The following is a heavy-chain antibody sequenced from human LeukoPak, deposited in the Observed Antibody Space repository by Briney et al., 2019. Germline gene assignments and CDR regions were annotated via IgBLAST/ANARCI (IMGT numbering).Heavy chain of an antibody. CDR2: ISTDGSTT. J-gene: IGHJ4*02. CDR3: TRDRTTVTLFDY. Sequence: PGGSLRLSCAASGFTFSSHWMHWVRQAPGKGLVLVSRISTDGSTTGYAESVRGRFTTSRDNTKNTVYLQMSSLRAEDTAVYYCTRDRTTVTLFDYWGQGALVTVSS. D-gene: IGHD4-17*01. CDR1: GFTFSSHW. V-gene: IGHV3-74*01.